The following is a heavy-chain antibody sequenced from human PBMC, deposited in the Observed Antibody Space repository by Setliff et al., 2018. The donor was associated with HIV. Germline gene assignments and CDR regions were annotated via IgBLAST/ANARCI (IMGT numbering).Heavy chain of an antibody. CDR3: ARGPDGDYQYFQH. J-gene: IGHJ1*01. V-gene: IGHV1-2*06. CDR2: INPNSGGT. D-gene: IGHD4-17*01. CDR1: GYTFTGYY. Sequence: ASVKVSCKASGYTFTGYYMHWVRQAPGQGLEWMGRINPNSGGTKYAQKFQGRVTMTRDTAIDTVYMDLSRLRSGDTALYYCARGPDGDYQYFQHWGQGTLVTVSS.